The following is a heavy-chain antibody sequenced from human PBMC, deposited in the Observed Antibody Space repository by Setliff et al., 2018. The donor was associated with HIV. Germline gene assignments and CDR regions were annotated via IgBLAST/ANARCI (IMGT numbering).Heavy chain of an antibody. CDR3: ARDPGQYCSGPCHPVYSSAMDV. V-gene: IGHV4-4*07. D-gene: IGHD2-15*01. CDR1: GGSISRYY. J-gene: IGHJ6*04. CDR2: SYSPNIST. Sequence: SETLSLTCTVSGGSISRYYWSWSRQHAGKGLVWIGRSYSPNISTNYNPSLKSRVTMSVDTSKNQFSLRLNSVTSADTAVYFCARDPGQYCSGPCHPVYSSAMDVWGEGTTVTVSS.